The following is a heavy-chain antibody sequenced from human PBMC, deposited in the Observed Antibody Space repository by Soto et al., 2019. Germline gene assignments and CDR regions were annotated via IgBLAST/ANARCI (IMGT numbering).Heavy chain of an antibody. CDR2: IYYSGST. CDR3: ARLPRSWYQSRNWFDP. J-gene: IGHJ5*02. V-gene: IGHV4-39*01. Sequence: SETLSLTCTVSGGSISSSSYYWGWIRQPPGKGLEWIGSIYYSGSTYYNPSLKSRVTISVDTSKNQFSLKLSSVTAADTAVYYCARLPRSWYQSRNWFDPWGQGTLVTVSS. CDR1: GGSISSSSYY. D-gene: IGHD6-13*01.